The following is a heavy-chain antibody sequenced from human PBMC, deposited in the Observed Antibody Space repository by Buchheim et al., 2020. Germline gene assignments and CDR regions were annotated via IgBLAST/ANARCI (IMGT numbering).Heavy chain of an antibody. CDR3: AKGYCSSSSCYGLYYYYYGMDV. CDR2: ISYDGNYK. J-gene: IGHJ6*02. Sequence: QVQLVESGGGVVQPGRSLRLSCAASGFTFSSYGMHWVRQAPGKGLEWVAVISYDGNYKYYADSLKGRVTISRDNSKNTLYLQMNSLRAEDTAVYYCAKGYCSSSSCYGLYYYYYGMDVWGQGTT. CDR1: GFTFSSYG. D-gene: IGHD2-2*01. V-gene: IGHV3-30*18.